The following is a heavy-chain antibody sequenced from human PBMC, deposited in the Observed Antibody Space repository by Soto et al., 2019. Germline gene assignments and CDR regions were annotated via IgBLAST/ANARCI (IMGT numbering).Heavy chain of an antibody. CDR2: FDPEDGET. CDR1: GYTFTSYY. V-gene: IGHV1-24*01. D-gene: IGHD2-21*01. CDR3: ATASILAGGNWFDP. J-gene: IGHJ5*02. Sequence: ASVKVSCKASGYTFTSYYMHWVRQAPGQGLEWMGGFDPEDGETIYAQKFQGRVTMTEDTSTDTAYMELSSLRSEDTAVYYCATASILAGGNWFDPWGQGTLVTVSS.